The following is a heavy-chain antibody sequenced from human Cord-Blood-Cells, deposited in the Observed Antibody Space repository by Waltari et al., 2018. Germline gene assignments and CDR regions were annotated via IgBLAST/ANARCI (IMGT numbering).Heavy chain of an antibody. CDR3: ARGRMVRGVTRLYDYCYYMDV. CDR2: ISGSGGGT. CDR1: GFTFSSYA. V-gene: IGHV3-23*01. J-gene: IGHJ6*03. D-gene: IGHD3-10*01. Sequence: EVQLLESGGGLVQHGGSLRLSCAASGFTFSSYAMSWVRQAPGKGLEWVSAISGSGGGTDYAGSVEGRCHSYRHQSKNTLYWQMKRPRAEDTAICYWARGRMVRGVTRLYDYCYYMDVWGRGTTGTVS.